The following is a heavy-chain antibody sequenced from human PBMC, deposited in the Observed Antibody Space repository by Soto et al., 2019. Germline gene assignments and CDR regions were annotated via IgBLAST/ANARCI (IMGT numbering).Heavy chain of an antibody. J-gene: IGHJ3*02. Sequence: QVQLVQSEAEVKKPGSSMKVSCKASGGSFSNFAISWVRQAPGQGLEWMGGIIPIFGTSNSAQKFQGRVSHNAEESTNTDYLELNSLRSEDTAGYYWARDSGGYGAPAFDIWGQGTMVTVSA. CDR2: IIPIFGTS. CDR3: ARDSGGYGAPAFDI. D-gene: IGHD3-10*01. V-gene: IGHV1-69*12. CDR1: GGSFSNFA.